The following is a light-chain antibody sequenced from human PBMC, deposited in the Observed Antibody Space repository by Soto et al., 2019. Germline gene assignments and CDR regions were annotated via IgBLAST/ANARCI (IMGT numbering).Light chain of an antibody. Sequence: EILFTQSPATLSVSPGERDTLSCRASQSVSSNLAWYQQKPGQAPSLIIYDASTRANATPERFSGSGSGTEFTLTLSSLQSEDFATYYCQQYNEWPPFTFGQGTKVDIK. CDR3: QQYNEWPPFT. V-gene: IGKV3D-15*01. J-gene: IGKJ1*01. CDR2: DAS. CDR1: QSVSSN.